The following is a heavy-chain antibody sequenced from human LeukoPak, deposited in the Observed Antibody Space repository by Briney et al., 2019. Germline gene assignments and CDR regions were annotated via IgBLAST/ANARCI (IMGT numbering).Heavy chain of an antibody. CDR2: ISYDGSNK. Sequence: GGSLRLSCAASGFTFGSYAMHWVRQAPGKGLEWVAVISYDGSNKYYADSVKGRFTISRDSSKNTLCLQMNSLRVEDTAVYYCAKDNKRYSYDYWGQGTLVTVSS. CDR1: GFTFGSYA. V-gene: IGHV3-30-3*01. J-gene: IGHJ4*02. CDR3: AKDNKRYSYDY. D-gene: IGHD5-18*01.